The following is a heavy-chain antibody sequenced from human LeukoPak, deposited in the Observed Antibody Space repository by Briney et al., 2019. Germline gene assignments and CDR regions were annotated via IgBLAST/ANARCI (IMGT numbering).Heavy chain of an antibody. Sequence: ASETLSLTCTVSGGSISRYYWSWIRQPPGKGLEWVGYIYYSGSTNYNPSLKSRVTISVDTSKNQFSLKLGSVTAADTAVYYCARGRYYYDSSGYYGTAYYFDYWGQGTLVTASS. D-gene: IGHD3-22*01. V-gene: IGHV4-59*01. CDR1: GGSISRYY. J-gene: IGHJ4*02. CDR3: ARGRYYYDSSGYYGTAYYFDY. CDR2: IYYSGST.